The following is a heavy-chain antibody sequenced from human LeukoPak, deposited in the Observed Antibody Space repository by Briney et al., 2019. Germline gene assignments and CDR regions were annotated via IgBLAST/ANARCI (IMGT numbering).Heavy chain of an antibody. CDR3: ARAAAQLIGGGFDI. V-gene: IGHV6-1*01. Sequence: SRTLSLTCVIPGDGVSTNSAAWNWIRQSPSRGLEWLGRTYYRSKWYNDYAVSVKSRISINPDTSKNQFSLQLNSVTPEDTAVYYCARAAAQLIGGGFDIWGQGTMVTVSS. J-gene: IGHJ3*02. CDR2: TYYRSKWYN. D-gene: IGHD5-24*01. CDR1: GDGVSTNSAA.